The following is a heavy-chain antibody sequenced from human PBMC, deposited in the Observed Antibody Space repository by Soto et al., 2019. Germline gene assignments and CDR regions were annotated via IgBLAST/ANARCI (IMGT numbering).Heavy chain of an antibody. V-gene: IGHV4-4*02. Sequence: SETLSLTCAVSGGSISSSNWWSWVRQPPGKGLEWIGEIYHSGSTNYNPSLKSRVTISVDKSKNQYSLKLSSVTAADTAVYYCARDRDYGSGRGYYYYGMDVWGQGTTVTVSS. CDR2: IYHSGST. J-gene: IGHJ6*02. D-gene: IGHD3-10*01. CDR3: ARDRDYGSGRGYYYYGMDV. CDR1: GGSISSSNW.